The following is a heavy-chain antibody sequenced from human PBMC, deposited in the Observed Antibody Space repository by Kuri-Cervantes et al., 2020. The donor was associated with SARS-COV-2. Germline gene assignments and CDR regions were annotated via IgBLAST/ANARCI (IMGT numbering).Heavy chain of an antibody. CDR2: ISAYNGNT. CDR3: ARDLSTVTIFSGGYGMDV. V-gene: IGHV1-18*01. CDR1: GYTFTSYG. D-gene: IGHD4-17*01. J-gene: IGHJ6*02. Sequence: ASVKVSCKASGYTFTSYGISWVRQAPGQGLEWMGWISAYNGNTNYAQKLQGRVTMTRDTSTSTVYMELSSLRSEDTAVYYCARDLSTVTIFSGGYGMDVWGQGTTVTVSS.